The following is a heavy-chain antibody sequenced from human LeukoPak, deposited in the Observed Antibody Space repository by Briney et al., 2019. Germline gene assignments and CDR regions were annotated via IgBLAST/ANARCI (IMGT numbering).Heavy chain of an antibody. V-gene: IGHV3-48*01. CDR2: ISGGGGNI. CDR1: GFIFSSYS. Sequence: PGGSLRLSCAASGFIFSSYSMNWVRQAPGKGLEWISYISGGGGNIHYADSVEGRFTISRDNAKNSVYLQMNSLRAEDSAVYYCARDFGWAFDFWGQGILVTVSS. J-gene: IGHJ4*02. CDR3: ARDFGWAFDF. D-gene: IGHD6-19*01.